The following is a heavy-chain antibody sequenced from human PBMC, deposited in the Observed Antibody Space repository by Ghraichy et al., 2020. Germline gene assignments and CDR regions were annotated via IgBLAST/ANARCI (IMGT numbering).Heavy chain of an antibody. CDR1: GFTFSTYW. Sequence: GGSLRLSCAASGFTFSTYWMHWVRQAPGKGLVWVSRVNSDGSTINYADSVKGRFTISRDNAKNTLYLQVNNLRDEDTAVYSCARGALAVRPMRYFDLWGRGTLFTFSS. J-gene: IGHJ2*01. CDR3: ARGALAVRPMRYFDL. D-gene: IGHD6-19*01. CDR2: VNSDGSTI. V-gene: IGHV3-74*01.